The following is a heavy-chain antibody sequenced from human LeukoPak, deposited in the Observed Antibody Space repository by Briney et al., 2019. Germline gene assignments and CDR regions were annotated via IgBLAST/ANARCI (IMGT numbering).Heavy chain of an antibody. CDR1: GGSISNSNYY. D-gene: IGHD2-15*01. CDR2: IYYSGST. Sequence: SETLSLTCSVSGGSISNSNYYWGWIRQPPGKGLEWIGSIYYSGSTYYNPSLKSRVIISLDTSKNQFSLKLSSVTAADTAVYYCASGYVVVAATDYWGQGTLVTVSS. CDR3: ASGYVVVAATDY. V-gene: IGHV4-39*07. J-gene: IGHJ4*02.